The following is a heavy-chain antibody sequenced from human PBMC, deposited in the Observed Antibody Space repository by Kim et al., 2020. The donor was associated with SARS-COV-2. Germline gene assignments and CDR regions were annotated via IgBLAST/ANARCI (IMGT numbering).Heavy chain of an antibody. CDR3: ANDWDYSNYVNY. D-gene: IGHD4-4*01. V-gene: IGHV3-30*18. J-gene: IGHJ4*02. CDR2: ISYDGSNK. Sequence: GGSLRLSCAASGFTFSSYGMHWVRQAPGKGLEWVAVISYDGSNKYYADSVKGRFTISRDNSKNTLYLQMNSLRAEDTAVYYCANDWDYSNYVNYWGQGTLVTVSS. CDR1: GFTFSSYG.